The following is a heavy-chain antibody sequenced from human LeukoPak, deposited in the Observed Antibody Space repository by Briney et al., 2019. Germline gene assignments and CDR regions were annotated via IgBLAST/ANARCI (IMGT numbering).Heavy chain of an antibody. Sequence: GGSLRLSCAASGFTVSTNYMSWVRQAPGKGLEWVSVIYSGDTTFYADSVRGKFTISRDNSKNTLYLQMNSLRAEDTAVYYCASILRSSSGYYFDYWGQGALVTVSS. J-gene: IGHJ4*02. CDR3: ASILRSSSGYYFDY. CDR2: IYSGDTT. V-gene: IGHV3-66*01. CDR1: GFTVSTNY. D-gene: IGHD3-10*01.